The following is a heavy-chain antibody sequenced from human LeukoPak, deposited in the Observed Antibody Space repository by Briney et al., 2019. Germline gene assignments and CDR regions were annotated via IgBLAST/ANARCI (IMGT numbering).Heavy chain of an antibody. Sequence: SQTLSLTCAISVDSLSSNSATWNWVRQSPSRGLEWLGRTYYRSKWYNDYAVSVKGRVTINPDASKKQFSLQLNSVTPEDTAMYYCARGNGYPFDYWGQGTLVTVSS. V-gene: IGHV6-1*01. CDR1: VDSLSSNSAT. D-gene: IGHD3-16*01. CDR3: ARGNGYPFDY. J-gene: IGHJ4*02. CDR2: TYYRSKWYN.